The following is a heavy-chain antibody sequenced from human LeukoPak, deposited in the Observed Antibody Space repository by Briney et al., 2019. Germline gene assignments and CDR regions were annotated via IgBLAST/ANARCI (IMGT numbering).Heavy chain of an antibody. CDR1: GFTFSSYW. J-gene: IGHJ4*02. D-gene: IGHD5-18*01. Sequence: GGSLRLSCVASGFTFSSYWMSWVRQAPGKGLEWVANIKQDGSEKYYVDSVKGRFTISRDNAKNSLYLQMNSLRAEDTAVYYCAREDTAMDYWGQGTLVTVSS. CDR3: AREDTAMDY. CDR2: IKQDGSEK. V-gene: IGHV3-7*03.